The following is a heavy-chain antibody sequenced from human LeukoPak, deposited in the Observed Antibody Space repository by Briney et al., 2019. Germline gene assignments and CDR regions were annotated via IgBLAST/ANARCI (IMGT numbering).Heavy chain of an antibody. CDR3: AREHMVRGEGWFDP. CDR1: GFTFSSYA. D-gene: IGHD3-10*01. J-gene: IGHJ5*02. V-gene: IGHV3-30*04. CDR2: ISYDGSNK. Sequence: PGGSLRLSCAASGFTFSSYAMHWVRQAPGKGLEWVAVISYDGSNKYYADSVKGRFTISRDNSKNTLYLQMNSLRAEDTAMYYCAREHMVRGEGWFDPWGQGTLVTVSS.